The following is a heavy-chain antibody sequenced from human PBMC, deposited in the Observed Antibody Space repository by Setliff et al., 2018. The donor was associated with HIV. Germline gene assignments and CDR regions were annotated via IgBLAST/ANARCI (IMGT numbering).Heavy chain of an antibody. CDR2: IYYSGST. Sequence: PSETLSLTCTVSGGSMNIHYWSWIRQPPGKGLEWIGSIYYSGSTNYNPSLKSRVTISVDTSKNQFSLKLSSVTAADTAVYYCAKDQIGVAPYGMDVWGQGTTVTVSS. J-gene: IGHJ6*02. CDR3: AKDQIGVAPYGMDV. CDR1: GGSMNIHY. V-gene: IGHV4-59*11.